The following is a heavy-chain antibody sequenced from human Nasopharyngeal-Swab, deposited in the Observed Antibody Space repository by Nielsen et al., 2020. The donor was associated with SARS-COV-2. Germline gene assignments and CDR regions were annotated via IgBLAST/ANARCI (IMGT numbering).Heavy chain of an antibody. Sequence: GESLKISCTASGFTFGDYAMSWVRQAPGKGLEWVGFIRSKAYGGTTEYAASVKGRFTISRDDSKSIAYLQMNSLKTEDTAVYYCTTAQSLYYYYMDVWGKGTTVTVSS. CDR1: GFTFGDYA. CDR2: IRSKAYGGTT. J-gene: IGHJ6*03. V-gene: IGHV3-49*04. CDR3: TTAQSLYYYYMDV.